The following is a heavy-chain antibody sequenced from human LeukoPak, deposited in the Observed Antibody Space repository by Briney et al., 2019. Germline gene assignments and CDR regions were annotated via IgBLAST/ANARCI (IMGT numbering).Heavy chain of an antibody. CDR1: GFTFSSYG. CDR3: TKDIGSWSGVDDAFDI. V-gene: IGHV3-33*06. Sequence: GGSLRLSCAASGFTFSSYGMHWVRQAPGKGLEWVAVIWYDGSNKYYADSVKGRFTISRDSSKNTLYLQMNSLRAEDTALYYCTKDIGSWSGVDDAFDIWGQGTMVTVSS. CDR2: IWYDGSNK. J-gene: IGHJ3*02. D-gene: IGHD1-26*01.